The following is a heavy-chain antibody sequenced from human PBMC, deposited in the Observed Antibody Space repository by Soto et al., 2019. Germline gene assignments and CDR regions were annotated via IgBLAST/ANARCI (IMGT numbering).Heavy chain of an antibody. D-gene: IGHD2-15*01. J-gene: IGHJ3*02. CDR1: GFTFSSYW. CDR3: AREGPVADDDAFDI. CDR2: INSDGSST. V-gene: IGHV3-74*01. Sequence: QPGGSLRLSCAASGFTFSSYWMHWVRQAPGKGLVWVSRINSDGSSTSYADSVKGRFTISRDNAKNTLYLQMNSLRAEDTAVYYCAREGPVADDDAFDIWGQGTMVTVSS.